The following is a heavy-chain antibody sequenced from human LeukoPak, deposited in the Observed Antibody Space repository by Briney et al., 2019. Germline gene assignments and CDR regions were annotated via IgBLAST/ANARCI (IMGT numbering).Heavy chain of an antibody. D-gene: IGHD5-24*01. J-gene: IGHJ4*02. CDR3: ARDRERWLRGYFDY. V-gene: IGHV3-11*04. CDR2: ISSSGSTI. Sequence: PGGSLRLSCAASGFTFSDYYMSWIRQAPGKGLEWVSYISSSGSTIYYADSVKGRFTISRDNAKNSLYLQMNSLRAEDTAVYYYARDRERWLRGYFDYWGQGTLVTVSS. CDR1: GFTFSDYY.